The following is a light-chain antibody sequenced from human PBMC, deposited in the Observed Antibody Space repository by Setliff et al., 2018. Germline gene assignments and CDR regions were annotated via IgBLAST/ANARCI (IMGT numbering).Light chain of an antibody. V-gene: IGLV1-44*01. CDR1: SSNIGSNT. J-gene: IGLJ1*01. Sequence: QSVLTQPPSASGTPGQRVTISCSGSSSNIGSNTVNWYQQLPGTAPKLLIYSNNQRPSGVPDRFSGSKSGTSASLAISGLQSEDEADYYYAAWDDSLNGDVFGTGTKV. CDR2: SNN. CDR3: AAWDDSLNGDV.